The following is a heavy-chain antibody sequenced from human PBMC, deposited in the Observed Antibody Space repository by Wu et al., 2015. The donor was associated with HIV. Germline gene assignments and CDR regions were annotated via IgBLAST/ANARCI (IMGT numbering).Heavy chain of an antibody. D-gene: IGHD2-21*01. J-gene: IGHJ4*02. CDR3: ARSILSPRDSPFDY. CDR1: GYPFVDYY. V-gene: IGHV1-2*02. Sequence: QVQLIQSGAAMKKPGATVRISCKPSGYPFVDYYIHWVRQAPGQGLEWMGWINPNSGGTNYAQKFQGRVTMTRDTSISTAYMELSRLRSDDTAVYYCARSILSPRDSPFDYWGQGTLVTVSS. CDR2: INPNSGGT.